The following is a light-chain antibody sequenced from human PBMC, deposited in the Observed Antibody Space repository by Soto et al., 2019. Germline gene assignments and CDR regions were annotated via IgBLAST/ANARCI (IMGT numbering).Light chain of an antibody. V-gene: IGKV1D-12*01. CDR2: AAS. CDR3: QHTSSFPSFT. CDR1: QSISSW. J-gene: IGKJ3*01. Sequence: DIQLTQSPSSVSASAGERVTITCRASQSISSWLAWYQQKPGKAPKLLIYAASNWPTGIPARFSGSGSGTDFTLTISSLQPEDFAVYYCQHTSSFPSFTFGPGTKVDIK.